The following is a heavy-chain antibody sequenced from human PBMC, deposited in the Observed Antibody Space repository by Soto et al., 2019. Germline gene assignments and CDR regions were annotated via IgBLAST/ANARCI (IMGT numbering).Heavy chain of an antibody. CDR1: GGSISSGGYY. Sequence: SETLSLTCTVSGGSISSGGYYWSWIRQHPGKGLEWIGYIYYSGSTYYNPSLKSRVTISVDTSKNQFSLKLSSVTAADTAVYYCARDSYPGTPEPDYWGQGTLVTVSS. CDR2: IYYSGST. D-gene: IGHD1-7*01. CDR3: ARDSYPGTPEPDY. J-gene: IGHJ4*02. V-gene: IGHV4-31*03.